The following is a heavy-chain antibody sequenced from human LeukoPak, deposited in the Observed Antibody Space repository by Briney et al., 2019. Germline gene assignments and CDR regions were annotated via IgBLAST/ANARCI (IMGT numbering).Heavy chain of an antibody. J-gene: IGHJ4*02. D-gene: IGHD1-26*01. Sequence: GGSLRLSCAASGFTFSNAWMSWVRQAPGKGLEWVGRIKRKSDGGTTDYAAPVKGRFTISRDNSKNSLYLQMNSLRTEDTALYYCAKDRHPSGSYYGDFGYWGQGTLVTVAS. CDR1: GFTFSNAW. V-gene: IGHV3-15*05. CDR2: IKRKSDGGTT. CDR3: AKDRHPSGSYYGDFGY.